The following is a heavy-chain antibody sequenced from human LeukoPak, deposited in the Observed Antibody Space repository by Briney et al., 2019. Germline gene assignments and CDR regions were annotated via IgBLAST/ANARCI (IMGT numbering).Heavy chain of an antibody. D-gene: IGHD6-6*01. J-gene: IGHJ5*02. Sequence: GRSLRLSCVVSGFNSEDHAMHWVRQAPGKGLEWVSGIYWSSSGTGYADSVKGRFTVSRDSAKNELYLQMNSLRDEDAATYLCAREVLLFSGSPETWFDPWGQGALVTVSS. CDR3: AREVLLFSGSPETWFDP. CDR2: IYWSSSGT. V-gene: IGHV3-9*02. CDR1: GFNSEDHA.